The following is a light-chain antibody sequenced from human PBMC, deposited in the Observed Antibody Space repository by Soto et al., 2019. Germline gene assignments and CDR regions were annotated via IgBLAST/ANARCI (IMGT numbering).Light chain of an antibody. J-gene: IGLJ2*01. CDR3: QSYDSSVSGSI. V-gene: IGLV1-40*01. CDR2: DNT. CDR1: SSNIGARYD. Sequence: QSVLTQPPSVSGAPGQRVTISCTGSSSNIGARYDVHWYQQRPGTAPKLLIYDNTNRPSGVPDRFSGSKSGTSASLAITGLQAEDEADYYCQSYDSSVSGSIFGGGTQLTVL.